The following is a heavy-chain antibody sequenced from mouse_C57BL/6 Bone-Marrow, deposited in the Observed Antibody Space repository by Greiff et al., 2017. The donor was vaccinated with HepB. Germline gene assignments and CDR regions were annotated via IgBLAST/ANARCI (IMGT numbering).Heavy chain of an antibody. D-gene: IGHD1-1*01. Sequence: QVQLQQPWAELVKPGASVKLSCKASGYTFTSYWMHWVKQRPGQGLEWIGMIHPNSGSTNYNEKFKSKATLTVAKSSSTAYMQLSSLTSEDSAVYYCARDFITTVVATDWYFDVWGTGTTVTVSS. CDR3: ARDFITTVVATDWYFDV. V-gene: IGHV1-64*01. J-gene: IGHJ1*03. CDR1: GYTFTSYW. CDR2: IHPNSGST.